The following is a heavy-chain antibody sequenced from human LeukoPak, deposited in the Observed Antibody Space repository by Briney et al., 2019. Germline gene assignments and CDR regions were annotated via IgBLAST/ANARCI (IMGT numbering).Heavy chain of an antibody. J-gene: IGHJ3*02. Sequence: GASVKVSCKASGYTFTSYDINWVRQATGQGLEWMGWMNPNSGNTGYAQRFQGRVTMTRNTSISTAYMELSSLRSEDTAVYYCAMYYYDSSGPDAFDIWGQGTMVTVSS. CDR3: AMYYYDSSGPDAFDI. D-gene: IGHD3-22*01. CDR1: GYTFTSYD. V-gene: IGHV1-8*01. CDR2: MNPNSGNT.